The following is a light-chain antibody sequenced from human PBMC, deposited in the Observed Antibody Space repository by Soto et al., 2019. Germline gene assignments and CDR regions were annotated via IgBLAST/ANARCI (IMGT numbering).Light chain of an antibody. CDR3: QHYNNWLGT. CDR2: GAS. CDR1: QAISSN. Sequence: EIVMTQSPATLSVSRRERATLSCRANQAISSNLAWYQQKPGQAPRLLIYGASTRATGIPDRFSGSGSGTEFTLTISSLQSEDFAVYYCQHYNNWLGTFGGGTKVDIK. V-gene: IGKV3-15*01. J-gene: IGKJ4*01.